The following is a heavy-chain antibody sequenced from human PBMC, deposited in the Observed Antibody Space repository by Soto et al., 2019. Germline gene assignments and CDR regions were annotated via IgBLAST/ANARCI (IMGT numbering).Heavy chain of an antibody. CDR2: IIPIFGTA. D-gene: IGHD3-10*01. CDR3: ARSYGSGRSFDY. V-gene: IGHV1-69*13. CDR1: GVTFSSYA. J-gene: IGHJ4*02. Sequence: ASVKVSCKASGVTFSSYAISWVRQAPGQGLEWMGGIIPIFGTANYAQKFQGRVTITADESTSTAYMELSSLRSEDTAVYYCARSYGSGRSFDYWGQGTLVTVSS.